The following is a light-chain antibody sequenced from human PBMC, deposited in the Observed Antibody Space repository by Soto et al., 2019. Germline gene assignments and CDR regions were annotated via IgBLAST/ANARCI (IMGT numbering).Light chain of an antibody. CDR2: EVS. V-gene: IGLV2-8*01. Sequence: QSALTQPPSASGSPGQSVTISCTGTSSDVGGYNYVSWYQQHPVKAPKLMIYEVSKRPSGVPDRFSGSKSGNTASLTVSGLQADDEADYYCSSRAGNNRVFGTGTKLTVL. CDR1: SSDVGGYNY. J-gene: IGLJ1*01. CDR3: SSRAGNNRV.